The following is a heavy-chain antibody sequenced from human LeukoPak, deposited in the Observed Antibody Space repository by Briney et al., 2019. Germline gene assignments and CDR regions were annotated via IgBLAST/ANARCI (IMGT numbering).Heavy chain of an antibody. Sequence: GGSLRLSCAASGFTFDDYGMSWVRQAPGKGLESVSGSNWNGGSTGYADSVKGRFTISRDNAKNSLHLQMNSLRAEDTALYYCASLVGATSYWGQGTLVTVSS. J-gene: IGHJ4*02. V-gene: IGHV3-20*04. CDR3: ASLVGATSY. CDR2: SNWNGGST. D-gene: IGHD1-26*01. CDR1: GFTFDDYG.